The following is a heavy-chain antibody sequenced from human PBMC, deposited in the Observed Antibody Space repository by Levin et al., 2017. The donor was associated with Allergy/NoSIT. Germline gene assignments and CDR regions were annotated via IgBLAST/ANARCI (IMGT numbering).Heavy chain of an antibody. CDR2: ISSSSSYI. V-gene: IGHV3-21*01. J-gene: IGHJ4*02. CDR1: GFPFSTYS. CDR3: ARDPVTSHHTRFDY. Sequence: GGSLRLSCAASGFPFSTYSMNWVRQAPGKGLEWVSSISSSSSYIYYAGSVKGRFTISRDNATDSLFLQMNSLRAEDTAVYYCARDPVTSHHTRFDYWGQGTLVTVSS. D-gene: IGHD2-21*02.